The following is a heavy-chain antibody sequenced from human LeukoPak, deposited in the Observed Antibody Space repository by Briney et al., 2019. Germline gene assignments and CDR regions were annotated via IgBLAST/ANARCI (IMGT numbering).Heavy chain of an antibody. CDR1: GGSMSRYY. Sequence: PSETLSLTRSVSGGSMSRYYWSWIRQPPGKGLEWIGYIYYSGSTNYNPSLKSRVTISVDTSKKEFSLKLSSVTAADTAVYFCARLEYSSGWYVYWGQGTLVTVSS. D-gene: IGHD6-19*01. V-gene: IGHV4-59*01. CDR2: IYYSGST. J-gene: IGHJ4*02. CDR3: ARLEYSSGWYVY.